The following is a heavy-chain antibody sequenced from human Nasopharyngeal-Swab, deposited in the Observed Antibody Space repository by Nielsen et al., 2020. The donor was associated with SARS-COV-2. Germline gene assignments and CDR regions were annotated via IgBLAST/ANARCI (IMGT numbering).Heavy chain of an antibody. CDR1: GFTFSPYT. D-gene: IGHD5-12*01. J-gene: IGHJ4*02. V-gene: IGHV3-48*04. Sequence: GGSLRLSCATSGFTFSPYTMTWVRQAPGKGLQWLSYITSGNSVQYADSVRARFTISRDNAKNSLYLQMNSLTAEDTAVYYCARERGGGYGDYWGQGTLVTVSS. CDR3: ARERGGGYGDY. CDR2: ITSGNSV.